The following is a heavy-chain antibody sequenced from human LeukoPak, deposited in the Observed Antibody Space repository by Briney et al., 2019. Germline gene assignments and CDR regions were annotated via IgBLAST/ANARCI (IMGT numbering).Heavy chain of an antibody. D-gene: IGHD5-12*01. CDR2: ISYDGSNK. CDR1: GFTFSSYA. V-gene: IGHV3-30*01. Sequence: GRSLRLSCAASGFTFSSYAMHWVRQAPGKGLEWVAVISYDGSNKYYADSVKGRFTISRDNSKNTLYLQMNSLRAEDTAVYYCASKRYSGYHGPYYKYYMDVWGKGTTVTVSS. CDR3: ASKRYSGYHGPYYKYYMDV. J-gene: IGHJ6*03.